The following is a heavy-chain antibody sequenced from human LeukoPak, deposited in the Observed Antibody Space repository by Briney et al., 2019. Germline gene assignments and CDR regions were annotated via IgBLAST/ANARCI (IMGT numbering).Heavy chain of an antibody. CDR1: GGSISSSSYY. CDR2: IYYSGST. CDR3: ARGGYSYGYFLIAPLWFDP. Sequence: SETLSLTCTVSGGSISSSSYYWGWIRQPPGKGLEWIGSIYYSGSTYYNPSLKSRVTISVDTSKIQFSLKLSSVTAADTAVYYCARGGYSYGYFLIAPLWFDPWGQGTLVTVSS. V-gene: IGHV4-39*07. J-gene: IGHJ5*02. D-gene: IGHD5-18*01.